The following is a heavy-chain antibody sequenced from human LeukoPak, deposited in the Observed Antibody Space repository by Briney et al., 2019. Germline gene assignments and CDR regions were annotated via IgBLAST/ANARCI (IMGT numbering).Heavy chain of an antibody. CDR1: GGSISSYY. CDR2: IYYSGST. CDR3: ARGLSYSSGWYNWFDP. V-gene: IGHV4-59*06. J-gene: IGHJ5*02. Sequence: PSETLSLTCTVSGGSISSYYWSWVRQHPGKGLEWIGYIYYSGSTYYNPSLKSRVTISVDTSKIQFSLKLSSVTAADTAVYYCARGLSYSSGWYNWFDPWGQGTLVTVSS. D-gene: IGHD6-19*01.